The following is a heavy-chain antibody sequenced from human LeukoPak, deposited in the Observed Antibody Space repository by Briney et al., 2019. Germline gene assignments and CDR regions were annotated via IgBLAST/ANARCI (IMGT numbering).Heavy chain of an antibody. V-gene: IGHV1-18*01. Sequence: GASVKVSCKASGYTFTSYGISWVRQAPGQGLEWMGWISAYNGNTNYAQKLQGRVTMTTDTSTSTAYMELRSLRSDDTAVYYCARDTNLCSSTSCLDSYYYYMDVWGKGTTVTVSS. D-gene: IGHD2-2*01. CDR2: ISAYNGNT. CDR3: ARDTNLCSSTSCLDSYYYYMDV. J-gene: IGHJ6*03. CDR1: GYTFTSYG.